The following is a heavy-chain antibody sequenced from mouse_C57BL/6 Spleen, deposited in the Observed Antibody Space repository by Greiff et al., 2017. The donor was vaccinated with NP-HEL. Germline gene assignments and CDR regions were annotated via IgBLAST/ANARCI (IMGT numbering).Heavy chain of an antibody. Sequence: EVMLVESGGGLVKPGGSLKLSCAASGFTFSDYGMHWVRQAPEKGLEWVAYISSGSSTIYYADTVKGRFTISRDKAKNTLFLQMTSMRAEDTAMYYCARKQGAMDYWGQGTSVTVSS. J-gene: IGHJ4*01. V-gene: IGHV5-17*01. CDR2: ISSGSSTI. CDR1: GFTFSDYG. CDR3: ARKQGAMDY.